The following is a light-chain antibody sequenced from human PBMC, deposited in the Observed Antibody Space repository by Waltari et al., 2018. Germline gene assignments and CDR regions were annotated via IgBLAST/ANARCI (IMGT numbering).Light chain of an antibody. J-gene: IGLJ2*01. V-gene: IGLV2-11*01. CDR2: DVT. CDR3: SSYAGNYVA. Sequence: QSALTQPRSVSGSPGQSVTISCTGTRSDVGGYNFVSWYQQHPGTAPNLIISDVTKRPAGVPDRFSGSKSGNTASLTISGLQAEDEADYYCSSYAGNYVAFGGGTKLTVL. CDR1: RSDVGGYNF.